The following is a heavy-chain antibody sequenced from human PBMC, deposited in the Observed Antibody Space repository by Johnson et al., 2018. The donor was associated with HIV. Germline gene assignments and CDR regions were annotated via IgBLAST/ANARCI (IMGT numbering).Heavy chain of an antibody. V-gene: IGHV3-7*03. Sequence: VQLVESGGGLVQPGGSLRLSCVVSGFTFRSYWMTWVRQAPGKGLEWVANIKQDGSEKYYVDSVKGRFTISRDNAKNSLYLQMNSLRAEDTALYYCARFLAGTTMVGDAFDIWGQGTMVTVSS. D-gene: IGHD6-19*01. CDR3: ARFLAGTTMVGDAFDI. CDR2: IKQDGSEK. CDR1: GFTFRSYW. J-gene: IGHJ3*02.